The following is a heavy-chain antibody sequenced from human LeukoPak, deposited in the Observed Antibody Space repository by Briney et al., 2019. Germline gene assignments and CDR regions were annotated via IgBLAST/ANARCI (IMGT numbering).Heavy chain of an antibody. Sequence: ASVKVSCKASGYTFTSYGISWVRQAPGQGLEWMGWISAYNGNTNYAQKLQGRVTMTTDTSTSTAYMELRSLRSDDTAVYYCARDPEKKQQLFDWFDPWGQATLVTVSS. CDR1: GYTFTSYG. V-gene: IGHV1-18*01. J-gene: IGHJ5*02. D-gene: IGHD6-13*01. CDR2: ISAYNGNT. CDR3: ARDPEKKQQLFDWFDP.